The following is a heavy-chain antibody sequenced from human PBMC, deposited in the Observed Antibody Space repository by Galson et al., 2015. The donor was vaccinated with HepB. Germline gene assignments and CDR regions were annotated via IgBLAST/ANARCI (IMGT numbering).Heavy chain of an antibody. CDR3: ARDRPEVVGFSYGWPLDH. V-gene: IGHV3-20*04. Sequence: SLRLSCAASGFKFDDYGMNWVRQPPGKGLEWVSAINWSGDETGYADSVKGRFTISRDNAKNSLYLELNSLRVEDTALYFCARDRPEVVGFSYGWPLDHWGQGTLVTVPS. CDR2: INWSGDET. D-gene: IGHD2-8*02. J-gene: IGHJ4*02. CDR1: GFKFDDYG.